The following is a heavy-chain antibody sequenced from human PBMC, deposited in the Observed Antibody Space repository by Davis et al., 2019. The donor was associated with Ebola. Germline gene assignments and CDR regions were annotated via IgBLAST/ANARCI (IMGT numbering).Heavy chain of an antibody. CDR1: GYTFTSYD. CDR3: ARGEGHWHIVVVIAHFDY. Sequence: ASVKVSCKASGYTFTSYDINWVRQATGQGLEWMGWMNPNSGNTGYAQKFQGRVTMTRNTSISTAYMELSSLRSEDTAVYYCARGEGHWHIVVVIAHFDYWGQGTLVTVSS. CDR2: MNPNSGNT. V-gene: IGHV1-8*01. D-gene: IGHD2-21*01. J-gene: IGHJ4*02.